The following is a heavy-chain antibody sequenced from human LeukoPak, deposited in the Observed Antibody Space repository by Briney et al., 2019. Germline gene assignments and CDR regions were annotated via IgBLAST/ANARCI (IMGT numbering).Heavy chain of an antibody. CDR2: IHSGGNT. CDR1: GFIVSSSY. D-gene: IGHD2-15*01. CDR3: ARDLNSGGSF. J-gene: IGHJ4*02. V-gene: IGHV3-53*01. Sequence: GSLRLSCAASGFIVSSSYMSWVRQAPGKGLGWVSVIHSGGNTYYADSVKGRFTISRDNSKNTLYLQMNSLRAEDTAVYYCARDLNSGGSFWGQGTLVTVSS.